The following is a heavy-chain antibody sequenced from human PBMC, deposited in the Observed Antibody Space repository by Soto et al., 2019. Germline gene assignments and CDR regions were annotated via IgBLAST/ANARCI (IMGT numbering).Heavy chain of an antibody. Sequence: EVQLVESGGGLVQPGGSLRLSCVASGFTFRTYWMAWVRQAPEKGLEWVANIKYDESEKYYVDSVKGRFTVSRDNARNSLFVQMNSLRAEDTAVYYCARVRTEIYYGMDGWGQGTRVTVSS. V-gene: IGHV3-7*05. J-gene: IGHJ6*02. CDR2: IKYDESEK. CDR3: ARVRTEIYYGMDG. CDR1: GFTFRTYW.